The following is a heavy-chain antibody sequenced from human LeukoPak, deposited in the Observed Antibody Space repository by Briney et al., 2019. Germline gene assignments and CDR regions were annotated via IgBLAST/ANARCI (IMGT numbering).Heavy chain of an antibody. CDR2: ISGSGGST. V-gene: IGHV3-23*01. Sequence: GGSLRLSCAASGFTFSSYAMSWVRQAPGKGLEWVSAISGSGGSTYYADSVKGRFTISRDNSKNTLYLQMNSLRAEDTAVYYCAKVTPPEHSSGGYGEDYWGQRTLVTVPS. D-gene: IGHD6-19*01. CDR3: AKVTPPEHSSGGYGEDY. CDR1: GFTFSSYA. J-gene: IGHJ4*02.